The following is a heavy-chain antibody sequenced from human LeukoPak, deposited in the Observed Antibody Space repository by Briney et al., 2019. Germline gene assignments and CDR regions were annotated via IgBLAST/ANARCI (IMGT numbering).Heavy chain of an antibody. J-gene: IGHJ4*02. V-gene: IGHV1-46*01. D-gene: IGHD3-22*01. CDR3: ARDWYYYDSSGYYPRYYFDY. CDR1: GYTFTSYY. CDR2: INPSGGST. Sequence: ASVKVSCKASGYTFTSYYMHWVRQAPGQGLEWMGIINPSGGSTSYAQKFQGRVTMTRDMSTSTVYMELSSLRSEDTAVYYCARDWYYYDSSGYYPRYYFDYWGQGTLVTVSS.